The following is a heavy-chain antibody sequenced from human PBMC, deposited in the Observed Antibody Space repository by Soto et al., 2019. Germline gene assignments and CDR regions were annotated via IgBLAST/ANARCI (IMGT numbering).Heavy chain of an antibody. V-gene: IGHV3-23*01. J-gene: IGHJ4*02. Sequence: GGSLRLSCEASGFTFSDYAMSWVRQAPGKGLEWVSAISGSGGSTFYADSVKGRFTISRDNSKNTLYLQMNSLRAEDTAIFYCAKGHTIFEVVAIASYYFDYWGQGALVTVSS. CDR3: AKGHTIFEVVAIASYYFDY. CDR2: ISGSGGST. D-gene: IGHD3-3*01. CDR1: GFTFSDYA.